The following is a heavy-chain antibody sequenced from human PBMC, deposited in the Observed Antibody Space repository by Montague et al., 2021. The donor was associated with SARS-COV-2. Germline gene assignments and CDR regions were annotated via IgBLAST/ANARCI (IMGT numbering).Heavy chain of an antibody. D-gene: IGHD1-14*01. J-gene: IGHJ4*02. Sequence: FRRLSCAASGFAFNNYWMHWVRQAPGKGLVWVPRIKFDGTVIHYADSVKGRFTISRDNAKNTLYLQMNSLRVEETAVYYCVRDKGTHRILDYWGQGILVTVSS. V-gene: IGHV3-74*01. CDR2: IKFDGTVI. CDR3: VRDKGTHRILDY. CDR1: GFAFNNYW.